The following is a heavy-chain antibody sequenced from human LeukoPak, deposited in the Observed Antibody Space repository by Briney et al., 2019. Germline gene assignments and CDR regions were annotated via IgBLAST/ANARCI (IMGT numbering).Heavy chain of an antibody. CDR1: GGSISSGGYY. CDR2: IYYSGST. D-gene: IGHD2-2*01. J-gene: IGHJ4*02. CDR3: ASKGPYCSSTSCYSPFDY. Sequence: SETLSLTCTVSGGSISSGGYYWSWIRQHPGKGLEWIGYIYYSGSTYYNPSLESRVTISVDTSKNQFSLKLSSVTAADTAVYYCASKGPYCSSTSCYSPFDYWGQGTLVTVSS. V-gene: IGHV4-31*03.